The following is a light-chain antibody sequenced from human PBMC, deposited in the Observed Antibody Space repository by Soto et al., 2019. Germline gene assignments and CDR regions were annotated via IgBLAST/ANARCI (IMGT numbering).Light chain of an antibody. V-gene: IGLV2-14*01. J-gene: IGLJ1*01. CDR2: DVT. CDR1: STDVGGYNY. Sequence: QSVLTQPASVSGSPGQSITISCTGTSTDVGGYNYVSWYQQHPGKAPKPMIYDVTSRPSGVSNRFSGSKSGNTASLIISGLQAEDEADYYCISYTSSDTYVFGTGTKVTVL. CDR3: ISYTSSDTYV.